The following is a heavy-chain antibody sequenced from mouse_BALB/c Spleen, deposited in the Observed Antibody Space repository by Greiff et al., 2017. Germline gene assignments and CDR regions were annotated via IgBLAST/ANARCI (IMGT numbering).Heavy chain of an antibody. Sequence: QVQLQQSGAELAKPGASVKMSCKASGYTFTSYWMHWVKQRPGQGLEWIGYINPSTGYTEYNQKFKDKATLTADKSSSTAYMQLSSLTSEDSAVYYCARWRNYYAMDDWGQGTSVTVSS. CDR1: GYTFTSYW. CDR2: INPSTGYT. CDR3: ARWRNYYAMDD. J-gene: IGHJ4*01. V-gene: IGHV1-7*01.